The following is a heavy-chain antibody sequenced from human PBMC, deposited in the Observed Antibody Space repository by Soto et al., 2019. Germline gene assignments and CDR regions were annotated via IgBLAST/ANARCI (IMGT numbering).Heavy chain of an antibody. J-gene: IGHJ5*02. CDR3: ARERGYSYGLDP. CDR1: GDSISSINNY. D-gene: IGHD5-18*01. V-gene: IGHV4-30-4*01. Sequence: QVQLQESDPGRVKHSQTLSLTCTVSGDSISSINNYWSWIRQPPGEGLEWIGFISYSGTTSYSPSLKRRVATSLDTPKNQCSLGLYFVTAADTAVCYCARERGYSYGLDPWGQGSLVTVSS. CDR2: ISYSGTT.